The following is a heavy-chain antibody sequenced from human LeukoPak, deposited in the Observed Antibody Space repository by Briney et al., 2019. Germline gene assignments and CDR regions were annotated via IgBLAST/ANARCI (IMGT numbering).Heavy chain of an antibody. V-gene: IGHV4-39*07. CDR2: MYYSGST. J-gene: IGHJ4*02. CDR1: GGSISVSYY. D-gene: IGHD1-1*01. CDR3: ARKEGTH. Sequence: SETLSLTCTVSGGSISVSYYWGWIRQPPGKGLEWIGSMYYSGSTYCNPSLKSRVTISVDTSKNQFSLRLNSVTAADTAVYYCARKEGTHWGQGILVTVSS.